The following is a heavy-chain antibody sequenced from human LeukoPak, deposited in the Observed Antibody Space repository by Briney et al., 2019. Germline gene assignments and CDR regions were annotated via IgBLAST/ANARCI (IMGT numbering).Heavy chain of an antibody. J-gene: IGHJ5*02. CDR3: ARDPDSASEWGPFDP. Sequence: QSLSLTCAISGDSVSSNASRYWIRLSPSRSLEWLGRTYYRSNWYSDYATSVKGRVTINEDTSKNQFSLQLNSVIPEDTAVYYCARDPDSASEWGPFDPWGQGTLVTVSS. D-gene: IGHD6-6*01. CDR2: TYYRSNWYS. CDR1: GDSVSSNAS. V-gene: IGHV6-1*01.